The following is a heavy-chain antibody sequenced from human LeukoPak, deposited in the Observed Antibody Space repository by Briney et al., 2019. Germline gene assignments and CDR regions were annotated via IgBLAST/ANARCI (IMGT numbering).Heavy chain of an antibody. J-gene: IGHJ4*02. V-gene: IGHV3-23*01. Sequence: PGGSLRLSCAASGFTFSSFAMSWVRQAPGKGLEWVSSISGSGESTYYADYVKGRFTVSRDNSKNTLYLQMNSLRAEDTAVYYCAKVETAAAATLRGFDYWGQGTLVTVSS. CDR3: AKVETAAAATLRGFDY. CDR1: GFTFSSFA. CDR2: ISGSGEST. D-gene: IGHD6-13*01.